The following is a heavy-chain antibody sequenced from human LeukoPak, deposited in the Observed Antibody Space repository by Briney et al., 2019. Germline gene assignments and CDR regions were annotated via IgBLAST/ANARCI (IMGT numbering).Heavy chain of an antibody. J-gene: IGHJ6*02. CDR1: GGSFSGYY. CDR2: INHSGST. D-gene: IGHD6-13*01. V-gene: IGHV4-34*01. CDR3: ARVGGPLYSSSWYPAYYYYGMDV. Sequence: SETLSLTCAVYGGSFSGYYWSWIRQPPGKGLEWIGEINHSGSTNYNPSLKSRVTISVDTSKNQFSLKLSPVTAADTAVYYCARVGGPLYSSSWYPAYYYYGMDVWGQGTTVTVSS.